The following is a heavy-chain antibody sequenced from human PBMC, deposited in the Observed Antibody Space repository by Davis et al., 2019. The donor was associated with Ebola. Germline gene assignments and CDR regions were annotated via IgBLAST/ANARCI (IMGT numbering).Heavy chain of an antibody. CDR2: INHSGST. D-gene: IGHD5-24*01. Sequence: MPSETLFLTCAVYGGSFSGYYWSWIRQPPGKGLEWIGEINHSGSTNYNPSLKSRVTISVDTSKNQFSLKLSSVTAADTAVYYCARLGDGYNSGYWGQGTLVTVSS. J-gene: IGHJ4*02. CDR1: GGSFSGYY. CDR3: ARLGDGYNSGY. V-gene: IGHV4-34*01.